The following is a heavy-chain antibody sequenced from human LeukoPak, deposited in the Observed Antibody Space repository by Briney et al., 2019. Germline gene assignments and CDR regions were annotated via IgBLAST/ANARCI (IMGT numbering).Heavy chain of an antibody. CDR2: INTNTGNP. Sequence: GASVKVSCKASGYTFTSYAMNWVRQAPGQGLEWMGWINTNTGNPTYAQGFTGRFAFSLDTSVSTAYLQISSLKAEDTAVYYCARDADSSGYYAPGDYWGQGTLVTVSS. CDR1: GYTFTSYA. V-gene: IGHV7-4-1*02. D-gene: IGHD3-22*01. J-gene: IGHJ4*02. CDR3: ARDADSSGYYAPGDY.